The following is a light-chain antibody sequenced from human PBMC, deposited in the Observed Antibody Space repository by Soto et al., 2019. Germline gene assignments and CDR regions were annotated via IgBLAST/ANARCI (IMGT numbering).Light chain of an antibody. Sequence: EIVLTQSPGTLSSSPGERATLSCRASQSVSSNYLAWYQQKPGQAPRPLIYRASSRATGIPDRFSGSGSGTDFTLTISRLEPEDSAVYYCQQYGSSPWTFGQGTKVEIK. CDR1: QSVSSNY. CDR3: QQYGSSPWT. CDR2: RAS. J-gene: IGKJ1*01. V-gene: IGKV3-20*01.